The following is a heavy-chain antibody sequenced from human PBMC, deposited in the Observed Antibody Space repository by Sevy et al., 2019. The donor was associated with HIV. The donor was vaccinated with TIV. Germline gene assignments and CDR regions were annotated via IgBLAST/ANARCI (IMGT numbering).Heavy chain of an antibody. CDR3: VRAIGAAGSY. CDR1: GFMFSSYW. Sequence: GGSLRLSCEASGFMFSSYWMSWVRQAPGKGLEWVANVKEDGSVKYYVDSVKGRFTISRDNAKNSVYLQMNSLRAEDTALYYCVRAIGAAGSYWGHGTQVTVSS. V-gene: IGHV3-7*01. J-gene: IGHJ4*01. D-gene: IGHD6-13*01. CDR2: VKEDGSVK.